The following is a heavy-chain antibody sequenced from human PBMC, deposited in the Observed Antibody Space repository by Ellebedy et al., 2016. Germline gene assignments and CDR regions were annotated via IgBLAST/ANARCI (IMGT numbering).Heavy chain of an antibody. CDR2: ISGDGGKT. D-gene: IGHD3-16*01. Sequence: GESLKISXATSGLPFRMFFMSWVRQTPGKGLEWVSTISGDGGKTYVADSMKGRFTISRDNSRNTVYLQMNSLGVDDTGVYYCRQGHYADYWGQGTLVTVSS. CDR3: RQGHYADY. CDR1: GLPFRMFF. J-gene: IGHJ4*02. V-gene: IGHV3-23*01.